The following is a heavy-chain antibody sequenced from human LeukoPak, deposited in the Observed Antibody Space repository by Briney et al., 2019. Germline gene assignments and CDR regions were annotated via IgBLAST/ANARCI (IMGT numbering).Heavy chain of an antibody. Sequence: SETLSLTCSVSGYSISSGYYWGWIRQPPGKGLEWIGNIYHGGSTYYNSSLKSRVTMSVGTSKNQFSLQLSSVTAADTAVYYCARYSSSGKGDYWGQGTLVIVSS. CDR3: ARYSSSGKGDY. V-gene: IGHV4-38-2*01. CDR2: IYHGGST. J-gene: IGHJ4*02. D-gene: IGHD6-13*01. CDR1: GYSISSGYY.